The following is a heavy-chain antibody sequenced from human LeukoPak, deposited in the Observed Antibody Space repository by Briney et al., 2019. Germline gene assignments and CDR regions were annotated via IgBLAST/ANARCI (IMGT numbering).Heavy chain of an antibody. CDR2: ISGSGDST. CDR3: ARNGDYYDSGGYLNAFDI. Sequence: GGTLRLSCVASGFTFSYYGMSWVRQAPGKGLEWVSAISGSGDSTYYADSVKGRFTISRDNSKNTLYLQMNSLRAEDTAVYYCARNGDYYDSGGYLNAFDIWGQGTMVTVSS. D-gene: IGHD3-22*01. J-gene: IGHJ3*02. CDR1: GFTFSYYG. V-gene: IGHV3-23*01.